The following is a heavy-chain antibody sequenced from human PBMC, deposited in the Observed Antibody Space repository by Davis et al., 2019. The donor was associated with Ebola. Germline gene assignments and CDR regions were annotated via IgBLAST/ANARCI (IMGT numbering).Heavy chain of an antibody. V-gene: IGHV3-11*04. Sequence: GGSLRLSCAASGFTFSDYYMNWIRQAPGKGLEWVSYISSSGSTIYYADSVKGRFTISRDNAKNSLYLQMNSLRDEDTAVYYCARITMVRGETNYYYYYGMDVRGQGTTVTVSS. CDR2: ISSSGSTI. J-gene: IGHJ6*02. CDR1: GFTFSDYY. CDR3: ARITMVRGETNYYYYYGMDV. D-gene: IGHD3-10*01.